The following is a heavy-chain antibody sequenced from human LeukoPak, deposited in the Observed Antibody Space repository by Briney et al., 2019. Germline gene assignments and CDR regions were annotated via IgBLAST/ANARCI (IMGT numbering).Heavy chain of an antibody. CDR2: INPYNGIT. CDR1: GYTFTDHF. Sequence: ASVKVSCKASGYTFTDHFMHGMRQAPGQGLEWVGEINPYNGITKYAWRFQGRVSITRDTSIRTAFMEVSRLTSDDTAVYYCARDNSLNDFDYWGQGTLVTVAS. V-gene: IGHV1-2*02. CDR3: ARDNSLNDFDY. J-gene: IGHJ4*02. D-gene: IGHD1-1*01.